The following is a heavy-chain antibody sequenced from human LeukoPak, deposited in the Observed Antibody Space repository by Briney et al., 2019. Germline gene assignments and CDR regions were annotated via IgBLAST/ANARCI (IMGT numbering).Heavy chain of an antibody. J-gene: IGHJ4*02. D-gene: IGHD2-15*01. Sequence: GGSLRLSCAASGFTFSSYEMNWVRQAPGKGLQWVAVISYDGSNKYYADSVKGRFTISRDNSKNTLYLQMNSLRAEDTAVYYCAKDFSGGSIYEEVDYWGQGTLVTVSS. CDR1: GFTFSSYE. CDR2: ISYDGSNK. CDR3: AKDFSGGSIYEEVDY. V-gene: IGHV3-30*18.